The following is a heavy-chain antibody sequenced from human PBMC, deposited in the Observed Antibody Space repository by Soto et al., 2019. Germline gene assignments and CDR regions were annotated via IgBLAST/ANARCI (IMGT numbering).Heavy chain of an antibody. D-gene: IGHD1-1*01. J-gene: IGHJ4*02. Sequence: GGSLRLSCAASGFTFSSYWMHWVRQAPGEGLVWVSYIKPDGSRTKDADSVKGRFTISRDNARNTLYLRMNSLRAEDTAVYYCAGDNNWSYDSWGRGTLVTVSS. V-gene: IGHV3-74*03. CDR1: GFTFSSYW. CDR2: IKPDGSRT. CDR3: AGDNNWSYDS.